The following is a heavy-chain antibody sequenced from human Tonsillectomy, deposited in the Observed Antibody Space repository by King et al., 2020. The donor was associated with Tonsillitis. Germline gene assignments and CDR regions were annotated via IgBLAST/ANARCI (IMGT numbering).Heavy chain of an antibody. J-gene: IGHJ4*02. D-gene: IGHD5-12*01. CDR3: AKGESSGYDWGFDF. CDR1: GFTVSNNY. CDR2: IDSGRNT. V-gene: IGHV3-53*01. Sequence: VQLVESGGGLIQPGGSLRLSCAASGFTVSNNYMSWVRQAPGKGLEWVSVIDSGRNTYYADSVKGRFTISRDNSKNTVYLQMNSLRAEDTAVYYCAKGESSGYDWGFDFWGQGTLVTVSS.